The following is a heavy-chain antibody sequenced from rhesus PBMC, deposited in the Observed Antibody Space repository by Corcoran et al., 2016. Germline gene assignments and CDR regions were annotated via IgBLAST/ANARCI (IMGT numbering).Heavy chain of an antibody. J-gene: IGHJ4*01. V-gene: IGHV4-93*02. CDR2: IYVSAGSN. D-gene: IGHD6-25*01. Sequence: QVQLQESGPAVVKPSETLSLTCAVSGGSISSSNWWSWVRQSPGKGLKWIGGIYVSAGSNEYNPSLKSRVTISIDTSKNQCSLKLTSVTAADTAVYYGARPLAAAIDYWGQGVLVTVSS. CDR3: ARPLAAAIDY. CDR1: GGSISSSNW.